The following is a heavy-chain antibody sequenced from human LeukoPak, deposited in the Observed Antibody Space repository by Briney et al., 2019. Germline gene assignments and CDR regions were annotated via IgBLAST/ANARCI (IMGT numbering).Heavy chain of an antibody. CDR3: AKDPYDYVWGSYRPHDAFDI. CDR2: LSGSGGST. CDR1: GFTFRSYA. Sequence: GGSLRLSRAASGFTFRSYAMSWVRQAPGKGLEWVSALSGSGGSTYYADSVKGRFTISRDNSKNTLYLQMNSLRAEDTAVYYCAKDPYDYVWGSYRPHDAFDIWGQGTMVSVSS. J-gene: IGHJ3*02. V-gene: IGHV3-23*01. D-gene: IGHD3-16*02.